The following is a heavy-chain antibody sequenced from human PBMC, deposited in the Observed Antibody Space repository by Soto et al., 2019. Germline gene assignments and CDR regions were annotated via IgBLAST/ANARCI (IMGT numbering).Heavy chain of an antibody. Sequence: PWGSLRLSCAASKFIFSDYYMSWIRQAPGKGLEWVSYISNSGTTIYYADSVKGRFTISRDNAKKSLYLQMNSLRAEDTAVYYCARDTLPTDFGLGWDVWGQGTTVTVSS. J-gene: IGHJ6*02. D-gene: IGHD4-17*01. CDR2: ISNSGTTI. V-gene: IGHV3-11*01. CDR1: KFIFSDYY. CDR3: ARDTLPTDFGLGWDV.